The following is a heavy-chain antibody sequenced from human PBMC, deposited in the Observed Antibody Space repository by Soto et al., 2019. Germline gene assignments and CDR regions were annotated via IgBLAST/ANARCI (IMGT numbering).Heavy chain of an antibody. CDR3: VSGVWVDSAFDY. J-gene: IGHJ4*02. CDR1: GGSISSRDDY. Sequence: SETLSLTCTVSGGSISSRDDYWNWIRQNPRKGLEWIGYIYYSGSTYYNPSLKSRATISVDTSKNQISLKLSSVTAADTAVYYCVSGVWVDSAFDYCGPGTWGTVSA. CDR2: IYYSGST. D-gene: IGHD3-16*01. V-gene: IGHV4-31*03.